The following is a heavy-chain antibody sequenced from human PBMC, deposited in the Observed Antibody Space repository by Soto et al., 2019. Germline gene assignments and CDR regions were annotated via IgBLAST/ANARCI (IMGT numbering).Heavy chain of an antibody. Sequence: GGSLRLSCAASGFIFTHYDMNWVRHAPGKGLEWVSYISRSSTTIYYADSVKGRFAISRDNAQNSLYLQMNSLRDEDTAVYYCARGYNWNYDALNYFDYWGQGTLVTVSS. J-gene: IGHJ4*02. CDR2: ISRSSTTI. V-gene: IGHV3-48*02. CDR3: ARGYNWNYDALNYFDY. D-gene: IGHD1-7*01. CDR1: GFIFTHYD.